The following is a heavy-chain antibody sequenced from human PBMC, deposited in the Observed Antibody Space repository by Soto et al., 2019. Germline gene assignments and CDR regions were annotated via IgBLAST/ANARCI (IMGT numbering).Heavy chain of an antibody. D-gene: IGHD5-18*01. J-gene: IGHJ4*02. CDR2: TTQDGSGK. Sequence: EVQLVESGGGLVQPGGSLRLSCVASGLTFSSWMSWVRQAPGKGLEWVAMTTQDGSGKHYVDSVKVRFTISRDSAKNSMYRTMNSLTVEDTAMYYCASLDTAMIKTAGYWGQGTQVTVSS. CDR3: ASLDTAMIKTAGY. V-gene: IGHV3-7*01. CDR1: GLTFSSW.